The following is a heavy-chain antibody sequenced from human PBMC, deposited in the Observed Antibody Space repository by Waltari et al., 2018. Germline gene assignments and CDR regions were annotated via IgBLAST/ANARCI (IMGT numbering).Heavy chain of an antibody. J-gene: IGHJ4*02. CDR1: GFTFSSYS. Sequence: EVQLVESGGGLVQPGGSLRLSCAASGFTFSSYSMKWVRQAPGKGLEWVSYISSSSSTIYYADSVKGRFTISRDNAKNSLYLQMNSLRAEDTAVYYCARERGIAVVDYWGQGTLVTVSS. D-gene: IGHD6-19*01. CDR3: ARERGIAVVDY. CDR2: ISSSSSTI. V-gene: IGHV3-48*01.